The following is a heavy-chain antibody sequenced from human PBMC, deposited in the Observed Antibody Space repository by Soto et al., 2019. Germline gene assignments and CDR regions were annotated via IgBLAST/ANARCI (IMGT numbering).Heavy chain of an antibody. Sequence: GGSLRLSCAASGFTFSSYAMSWVRQAPGKGLEWVSAISGSGGSTYYADSVKGRFTISRDNSKNTLYLQMNSLRAEDTAVYYCAKERTAMAGYYYYGMDVWGQGTTVTVSS. CDR2: ISGSGGST. CDR3: AKERTAMAGYYYYGMDV. J-gene: IGHJ6*02. D-gene: IGHD5-18*01. CDR1: GFTFSSYA. V-gene: IGHV3-23*01.